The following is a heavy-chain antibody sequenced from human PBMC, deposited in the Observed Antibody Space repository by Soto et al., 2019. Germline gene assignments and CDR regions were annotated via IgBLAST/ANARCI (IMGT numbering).Heavy chain of an antibody. J-gene: IGHJ5*02. CDR3: AGEYQLRPSRRPWFDP. Sequence: QVQLQESGPGLVKPSETLSLTCTVSGGSISSYYWSWIRQPPGKGLEWIGYIYYSGSTNYNPSLKSRVTISVDTSKNQFSLKLSSVTAADTTVYYCAGEYQLRPSRRPWFDPWGQGTLVTVSS. CDR2: IYYSGST. D-gene: IGHD2-2*01. V-gene: IGHV4-59*01. CDR1: GGSISSYY.